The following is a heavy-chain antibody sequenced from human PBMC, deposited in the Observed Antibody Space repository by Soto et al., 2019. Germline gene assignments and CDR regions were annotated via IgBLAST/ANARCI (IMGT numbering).Heavy chain of an antibody. CDR1: GCTFTSYY. V-gene: IGHV1-46*01. CDR3: ARDRAVGAAAGGSYYYGMDV. D-gene: IGHD6-13*01. J-gene: IGHJ6*02. Sequence: ASVKVSCKASGCTFTSYYMHWVRQAPGQGLEWMGIINPSGGSTSYAQKFQGRVTMTRDTSTSTVYMELSSLRSEDTAVYYCARDRAVGAAAGGSYYYGMDVWGQGTTVTVSS. CDR2: INPSGGST.